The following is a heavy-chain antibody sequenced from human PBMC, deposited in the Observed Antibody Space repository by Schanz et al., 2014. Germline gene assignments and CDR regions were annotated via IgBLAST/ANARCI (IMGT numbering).Heavy chain of an antibody. CDR3: ARGGQGFGEPHQRLFEY. V-gene: IGHV4-4*02. CDR1: GASVSSDNW. Sequence: QVQLEESGAGLVKPSGTLSLTCAVSGASVSSDNWWNWVRQPPGKGLEWIGEIYDSGNTNYNPSLKSRVTMSVDDSKNQFSRHLTSVTAADTAVYYCARGGQGFGEPHQRLFEYWGPGTLVTVSS. J-gene: IGHJ4*02. CDR2: IYDSGNT. D-gene: IGHD3-10*01.